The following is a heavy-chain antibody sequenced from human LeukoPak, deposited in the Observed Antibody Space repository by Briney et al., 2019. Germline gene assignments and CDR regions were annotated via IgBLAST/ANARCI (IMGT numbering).Heavy chain of an antibody. CDR2: ISGSGGST. CDR1: GFTFSNAW. J-gene: IGHJ4*02. CDR3: AKAPDIVATRRGDY. Sequence: GGSLRLSCAASGFTFSNAWMSWFRQAPGKGLEWVSAISGSGGSTYYADSVKGRFTISRDNSKNTLYLQMNSLRAEDTAVYYCAKAPDIVATRRGDYWGQGTLVTVSS. V-gene: IGHV3-23*01. D-gene: IGHD5-12*01.